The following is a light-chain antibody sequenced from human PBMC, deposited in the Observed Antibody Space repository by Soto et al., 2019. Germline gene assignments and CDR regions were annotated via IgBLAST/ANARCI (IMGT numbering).Light chain of an antibody. Sequence: AVLTQPASESGSPGQSITISSTGTSSDVGNYIFVSWYRQHPGKAPKLMIYDINNRPSGVSNRFSGSKSGNTASLTISGLQAEDEADYYCVSYTTSASYVFGTGTKVP. V-gene: IGLV2-14*01. CDR2: DIN. CDR1: SSDVGNYIF. CDR3: VSYTTSASYV. J-gene: IGLJ1*01.